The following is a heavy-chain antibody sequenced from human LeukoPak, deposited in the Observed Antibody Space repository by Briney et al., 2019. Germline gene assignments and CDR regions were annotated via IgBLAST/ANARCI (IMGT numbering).Heavy chain of an antibody. V-gene: IGHV3-7*03. D-gene: IGHD6-19*01. CDR3: AGGMGWVSDY. CDR2: IESDGSEK. J-gene: IGHJ4*02. Sequence: GGSLRLSCVVSGFAISNSWMTWVRQAPGKGLEWVANIESDGSEKNYADSVKGRFTISRDNAKNSLYLQMDSLRAEDTAVYYCAGGMGWVSDYWGQGTLVTVSS. CDR1: GFAISNSW.